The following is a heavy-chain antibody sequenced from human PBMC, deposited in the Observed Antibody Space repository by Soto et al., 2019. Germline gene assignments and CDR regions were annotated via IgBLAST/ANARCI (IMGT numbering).Heavy chain of an antibody. V-gene: IGHV3-33*01. CDR1: GFTFSYHD. CDR3: ASKRIDDFDY. CDR2: IRNDGTVR. D-gene: IGHD2-15*01. J-gene: IGHJ4*02. Sequence: PGGSLRLSCAASGFTFSYHDMHWVRQAPGKGLEWLATIRNDGTVRNYADSVKGRFTISRDNSKNTLYLEMNNLRAEDTALYYCASKRIDDFDYWGQGTLVTVSS.